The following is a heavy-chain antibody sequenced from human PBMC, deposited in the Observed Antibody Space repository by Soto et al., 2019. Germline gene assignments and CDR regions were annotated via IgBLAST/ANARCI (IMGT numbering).Heavy chain of an antibody. CDR1: GFTFTSSA. CDR2: IVVGSGNT. CDR3: AADNVGYYDSSGYYTFDY. J-gene: IGHJ4*02. Sequence: ASVKVSYKASGFTFTSSAVQWVRQARGQRLEWIGWIVVGSGNTNYAQKFQERVTITRDMSTSTAYMELSSLRSEDTAVYYCAADNVGYYDSSGYYTFDYWGQGTLVTVSS. V-gene: IGHV1-58*01. D-gene: IGHD3-22*01.